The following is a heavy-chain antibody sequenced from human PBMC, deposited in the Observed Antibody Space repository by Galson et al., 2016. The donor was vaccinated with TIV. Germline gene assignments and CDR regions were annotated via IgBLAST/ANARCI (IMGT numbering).Heavy chain of an antibody. V-gene: IGHV1-69*06. CDR2: SIPMIGTP. Sequence: SVKVSCKASGDTFNSYGIAWVRQAPGQGLEWMGGSIPMIGTPKYAQKFQGRVTITADKSTSTAYMELSSLRSEDTARYYCARVVLAYSNYDGYYHGMDVWGQGTTVTVSS. D-gene: IGHD4-11*01. CDR3: ARVVLAYSNYDGYYHGMDV. J-gene: IGHJ6*02. CDR1: GDTFNSYG.